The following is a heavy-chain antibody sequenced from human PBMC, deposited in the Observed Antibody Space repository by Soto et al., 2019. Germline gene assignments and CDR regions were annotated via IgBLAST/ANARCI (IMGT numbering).Heavy chain of an antibody. CDR3: SRSRLQSSYSGFDF. CDR2: VNQDGSQQ. Sequence: EVQLVQFGGGLVQPGGSLRLSCTASGFTFSSHWMSWVRQPPGKGLEWVANVNQDGSQQYYVDSVKGRFTISRDNANKLLYLQMNSLRAEDAAVYFCSRSRLQSSYSGFDFWGQGTLVTVSS. V-gene: IGHV3-7*01. J-gene: IGHJ4*02. CDR1: GFTFSSHW. D-gene: IGHD4-4*01.